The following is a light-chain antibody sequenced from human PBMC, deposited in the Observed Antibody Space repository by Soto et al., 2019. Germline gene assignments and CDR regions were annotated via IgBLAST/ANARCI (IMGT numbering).Light chain of an antibody. CDR1: QSVISY. J-gene: IGKJ2*01. Sequence: EIVLTQSPGTLSLSPGERATLSCRASQSVISYLAWYQENPGQAPRLLIYGASSRATGIPDRFSGSGSGTDFTLTISRLEPEDFALYYCQQYNTSPFTFGQGTKLEIK. CDR2: GAS. V-gene: IGKV3-20*01. CDR3: QQYNTSPFT.